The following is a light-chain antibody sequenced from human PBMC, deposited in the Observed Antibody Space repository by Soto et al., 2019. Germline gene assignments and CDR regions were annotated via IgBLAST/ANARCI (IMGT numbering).Light chain of an antibody. V-gene: IGKV3-20*01. Sequence: EIVLTQSPGTLSLSPGERATLSCRASQSSDSSYLAWYQQRPGQAPRLLIYGASTRATDIPDRFSGSGSGTDFSITISRLEPEDFAVYYCQQYGSSRRLTFGGGTKVEIK. CDR2: GAS. J-gene: IGKJ4*01. CDR3: QQYGSSRRLT. CDR1: QSSDSSY.